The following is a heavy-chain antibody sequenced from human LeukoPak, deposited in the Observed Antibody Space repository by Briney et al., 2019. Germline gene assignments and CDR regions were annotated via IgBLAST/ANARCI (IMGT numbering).Heavy chain of an antibody. CDR2: IYHSGST. V-gene: IGHV4-38-2*02. J-gene: IGHJ5*02. Sequence: PSETLSLTCTVSGYSISSGYYWGWIRQPPGKGLEWIGSIYHSGSTYYNPSLKSRVTISVDTSKNQFSLKLSSVTAADTAVYYCAREISSSPPNWFDPWGQGTLVTVSS. D-gene: IGHD6-6*01. CDR1: GYSISSGYY. CDR3: AREISSSPPNWFDP.